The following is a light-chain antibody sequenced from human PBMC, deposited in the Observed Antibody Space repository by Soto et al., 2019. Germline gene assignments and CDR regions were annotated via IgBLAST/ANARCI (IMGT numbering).Light chain of an antibody. Sequence: QPVLTQSPSASASVGASVKLTCTLSSGHSNYAIAWHQQQPEKGPRYLMKINSDASHTKGDGIPDRFSGSSSGAERYLTISSLQSEDEADYYCQTWGSGIVVFGRGTKLTVL. CDR2: INSDASH. V-gene: IGLV4-69*01. J-gene: IGLJ2*01. CDR3: QTWGSGIVV. CDR1: SGHSNYA.